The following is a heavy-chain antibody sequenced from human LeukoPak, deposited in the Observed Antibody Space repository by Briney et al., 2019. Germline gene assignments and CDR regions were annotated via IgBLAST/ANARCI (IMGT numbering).Heavy chain of an antibody. J-gene: IGHJ4*02. CDR3: ASGYSGYDLTYYFDY. D-gene: IGHD5-12*01. CDR2: IYYSGST. V-gene: IGHV4-30-4*08. Sequence: SSETLSLTCAVYGGSFSGYYWSWICQPPGKGLEWIGYIYYSGSTYYNPSLKSRVTISVDTSKNQFSLKLSSVTAADTAVYYCASGYSGYDLTYYFDYWGQGTLVTVSS. CDR1: GGSFSGYY.